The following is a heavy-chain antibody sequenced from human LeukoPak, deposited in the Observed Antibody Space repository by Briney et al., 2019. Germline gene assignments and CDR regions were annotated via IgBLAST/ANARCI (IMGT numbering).Heavy chain of an antibody. V-gene: IGHV3-53*01. Sequence: GGSLRLSCAASGVTVSNNFMSWVRQAPGKGLEWVSVIYGGGSTYYADSVKGRFTISRDTSKNTLYLQMNSLGAEDTAVYYCASWPGGWYGEDSWGQGTLVTVSS. D-gene: IGHD6-19*01. CDR2: IYGGGST. J-gene: IGHJ4*02. CDR3: ASWPGGWYGEDS. CDR1: GVTVSNNF.